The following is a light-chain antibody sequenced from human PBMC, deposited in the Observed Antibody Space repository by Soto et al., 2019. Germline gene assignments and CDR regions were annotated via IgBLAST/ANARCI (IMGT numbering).Light chain of an antibody. Sequence: DIQMTQSPSVLSASVGDKVTITCRASQDIRNSLAWYQQRPGKAPELFISQASDSQGVVPARFSGSGSGTVFPITIRRLQHEDLANYFCQHNYRASTFGQGTKL. CDR1: QDIRNS. V-gene: IGKV1-5*03. J-gene: IGKJ2*01. CDR3: QHNYRAST. CDR2: QAS.